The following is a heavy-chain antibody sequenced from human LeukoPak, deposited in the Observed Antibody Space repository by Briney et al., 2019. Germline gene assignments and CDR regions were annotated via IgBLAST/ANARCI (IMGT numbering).Heavy chain of an antibody. V-gene: IGHV1-24*01. CDR3: ASHRDGYNNFDY. J-gene: IGHJ4*02. CDR2: FDPEDGET. Sequence: ASVKVSCKVSGYTLTELSMHWVLQAPGKGLEWMGGFDPEDGETIYAQKFQGRVTMTEDTSTDTAYMELSSLRSEDTAVYYCASHRDGYNNFDYWGQGTLVTVSS. CDR1: GYTLTELS. D-gene: IGHD5-24*01.